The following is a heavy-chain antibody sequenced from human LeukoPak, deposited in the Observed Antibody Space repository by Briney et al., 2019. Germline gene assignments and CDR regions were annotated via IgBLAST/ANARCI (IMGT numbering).Heavy chain of an antibody. J-gene: IGHJ3*02. Sequence: PGGSLRLSCAASGFTFSDYYMSWIRQAPGKGLEWVSYISSASSYTSYADSVKGRFTISRDNAKNSLYLQMNSLRAEDTAVYYCARGQYCTNGVCYDAFDIWGQGTTVTVPS. CDR2: ISSASSYT. CDR3: ARGQYCTNGVCYDAFDI. CDR1: GFTFSDYY. D-gene: IGHD2-8*01. V-gene: IGHV3-11*06.